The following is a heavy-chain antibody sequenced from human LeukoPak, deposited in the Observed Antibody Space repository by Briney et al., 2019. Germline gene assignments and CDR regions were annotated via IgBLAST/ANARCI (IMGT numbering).Heavy chain of an antibody. J-gene: IGHJ4*02. CDR1: GGSISGTNW. CDR2: ISLAGQT. D-gene: IGHD1-26*01. V-gene: IGHV4-4*02. Sequence: SGTLSLTCGVSGGSISGTNWWSWVRQPPGQGLEWIGEISLAGQTNYNPSLDGRVTMSLDKSSNQLSLHLTSVTAADTATYFCSRESGPICPFGYWGQGTLVIVSS. CDR3: SRESGPICPFGY.